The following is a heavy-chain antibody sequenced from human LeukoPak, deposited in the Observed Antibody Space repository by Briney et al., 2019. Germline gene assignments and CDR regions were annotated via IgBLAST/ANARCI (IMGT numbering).Heavy chain of an antibody. CDR2: INPNSGGT. CDR1: GYTFTGYY. D-gene: IGHD5-12*01. Sequence: ASVKVSCKASGYTFTGYYMHWVRQAPGQGLEWMGWINPNSGGTNYAQKFQGRVTMTRDTSISTAYMELSRLRSDDTAVYYCARDRSRYSGYDYEYYFDYWGQGTLVTVSS. J-gene: IGHJ4*02. CDR3: ARDRSRYSGYDYEYYFDY. V-gene: IGHV1-2*02.